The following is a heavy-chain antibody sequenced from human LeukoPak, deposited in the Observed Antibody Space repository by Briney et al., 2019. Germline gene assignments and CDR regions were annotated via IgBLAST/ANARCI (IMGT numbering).Heavy chain of an antibody. Sequence: GALRLSCAASGFTFSSYGMHWVRQAPGKGLEWVAVISYDGSNKYYADSVKGRFTISRDNSKNTLYPQMNSLRAEDTAVYYCAKDANPVPYGDLDYWGQGTLVTVSS. CDR1: GFTFSSYG. V-gene: IGHV3-30*18. J-gene: IGHJ4*02. D-gene: IGHD4-17*01. CDR2: ISYDGSNK. CDR3: AKDANPVPYGDLDY.